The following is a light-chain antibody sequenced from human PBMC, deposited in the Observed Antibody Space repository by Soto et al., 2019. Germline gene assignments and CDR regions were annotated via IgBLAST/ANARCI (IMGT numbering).Light chain of an antibody. J-gene: IGKJ1*01. CDR2: DAS. CDR1: QSISNW. Sequence: IQMTQSPSTLSASVGDTVTIICRASQSISNWLAWYQQKPGKAPNLLIYDASIFESGVPSRFSGRGSGTRFTLTISSLQPDDFATYYCQQYSDSPWTFGQGTKVEIK. V-gene: IGKV1-5*02. CDR3: QQYSDSPWT.